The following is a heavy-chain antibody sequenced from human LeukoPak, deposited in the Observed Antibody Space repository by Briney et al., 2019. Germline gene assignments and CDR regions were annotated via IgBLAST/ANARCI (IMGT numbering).Heavy chain of an antibody. CDR1: GRSINSYY. CDR2: IYYAGST. V-gene: IGHV4-59*01. Sequence: SETQSLMCTVSGRSINSYYWSWTRHPPGRGLEWLGYIYYAGSTNYNASLKSRITISVDTSKNQFSLKLTSITAADTAVYYCARVRGGTYNHYFDYWGQGTLVTVSS. J-gene: IGHJ4*02. D-gene: IGHD5-24*01. CDR3: ARVRGGTYNHYFDY.